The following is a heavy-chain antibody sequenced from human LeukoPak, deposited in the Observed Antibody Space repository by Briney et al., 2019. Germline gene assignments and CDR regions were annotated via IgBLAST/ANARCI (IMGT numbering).Heavy chain of an antibody. CDR1: GGTFSSYA. J-gene: IGHJ6*02. CDR3: ARGLVRATYYYYGMDV. Sequence: SVKVSCKASGGTFSSYAISWVRQAPGQGLDTMRPTIPTFGTANYAQKFQGRFTNTAHEPTSTAYMELSSLRSEDTAVYYCARGLVRATYYYYGMDVWRQGTTVTVSS. D-gene: IGHD1-26*01. CDR2: TIPTFGTA. V-gene: IGHV1-69*13.